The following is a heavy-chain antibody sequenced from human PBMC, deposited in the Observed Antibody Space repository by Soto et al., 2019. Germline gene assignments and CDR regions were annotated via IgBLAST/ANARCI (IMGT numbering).Heavy chain of an antibody. CDR2: INAGNGNT. Sequence: VASVKVSCKASGYTFTSYAMHWVRHAPGQRLEWMGWINAGNGNTKYSQKFQGRVTITRDTSASTAYMELSSLRSEDTAVYYCARDGCSSTSCLRSYFDYWDQGTLVTVSS. J-gene: IGHJ4*02. CDR1: GYTFTSYA. V-gene: IGHV1-3*01. CDR3: ARDGCSSTSCLRSYFDY. D-gene: IGHD2-2*01.